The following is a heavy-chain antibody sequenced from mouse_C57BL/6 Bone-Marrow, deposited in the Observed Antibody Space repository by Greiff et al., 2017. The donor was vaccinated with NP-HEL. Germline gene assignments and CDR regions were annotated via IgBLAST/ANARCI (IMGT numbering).Heavy chain of an antibody. D-gene: IGHD1-1*01. CDR2: ISSGSSTI. CDR3: ARPHGSSSFAY. V-gene: IGHV5-17*01. CDR1: GFTFSDYG. J-gene: IGHJ3*01. Sequence: DVKLVESGGGLVKPGGSLKLSCAASGFTFSDYGMHWVRQAPEKGLEWVAYISSGSSTIYYADTVKGRFTISRDNAKNTLFLQMTSLRSEDTAMYYCARPHGSSSFAYWGQGTLVTVSA.